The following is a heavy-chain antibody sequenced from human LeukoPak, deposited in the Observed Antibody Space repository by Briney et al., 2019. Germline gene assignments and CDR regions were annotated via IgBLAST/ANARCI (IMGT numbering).Heavy chain of an antibody. CDR3: AKSRGIGVRAFDI. CDR1: VFAFEDFA. D-gene: IGHD3-3*01. Sequence: GGSRRLSCAAPVFAFEDFAMNWFRQVPGKGLEWVSDISWNSDRKHYADSVKGRFTISRDNAKKSLYLEMNSLRVEDTAFYYCAKSRGIGVRAFDIWGQGTMVTVSS. J-gene: IGHJ3*02. CDR2: ISWNSDRK. V-gene: IGHV3-9*01.